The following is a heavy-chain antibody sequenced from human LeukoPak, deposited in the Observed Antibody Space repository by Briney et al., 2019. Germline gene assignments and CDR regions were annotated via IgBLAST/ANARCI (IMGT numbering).Heavy chain of an antibody. J-gene: IGHJ5*02. D-gene: IGHD2-21*01. Sequence: SETLSHTCTVSGGSISSSSYYWGWIRQPPGKGLEWIGSIYYSGSTYYNPSLKSRVTISVDTSKNQFSLKLSSVTAADTAVYYCARQVVVVIAIKNWFDPWGQGTLVTVSS. V-gene: IGHV4-39*01. CDR1: GGSISSSSYY. CDR3: ARQVVVVIAIKNWFDP. CDR2: IYYSGST.